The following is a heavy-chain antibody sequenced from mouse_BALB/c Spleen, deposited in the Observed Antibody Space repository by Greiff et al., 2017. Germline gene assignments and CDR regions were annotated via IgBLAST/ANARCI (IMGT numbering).Heavy chain of an antibody. J-gene: IGHJ2*01. V-gene: IGHV1-4*01. D-gene: IGHD1-2*01. CDR3: AITTATRVDY. Sequence: QVQLKQSGAELARPGASVKMSCKASGYTFTSYTMHWVKQRPGQGLEWIGYINPSSGYTNYNQKFKDKATLTADKSSSTAYMQLSSLTSEDSAVYYCAITTATRVDYWGQGTTLTVSS. CDR2: INPSSGYT. CDR1: GYTFTSYT.